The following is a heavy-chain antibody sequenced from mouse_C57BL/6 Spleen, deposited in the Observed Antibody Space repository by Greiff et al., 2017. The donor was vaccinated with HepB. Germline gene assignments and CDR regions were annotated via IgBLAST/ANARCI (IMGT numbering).Heavy chain of an antibody. D-gene: IGHD2-2*01. CDR3: ARDVPDGYDWYFDV. J-gene: IGHJ1*03. CDR1: GFTFSDFY. Sequence: EVQRVESGGGLVQSGRSLRLSCATSGFTFSDFYMEWVRQAPGKGLEWIAASRNKANDYTTEYSASVKGRFIVSRDTSQSILYLQMNALRAEDTAIYYCARDVPDGYDWYFDVWGTGTTVTVSS. V-gene: IGHV7-1*01. CDR2: SRNKANDYTT.